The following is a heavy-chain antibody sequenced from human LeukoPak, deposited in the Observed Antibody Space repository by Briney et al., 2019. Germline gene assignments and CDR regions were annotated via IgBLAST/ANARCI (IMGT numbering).Heavy chain of an antibody. CDR1: GGTFSSYA. J-gene: IGHJ4*02. Sequence: ASVKVSCKASGGTFSSYAISWVRQAPGQGLEWMGGIIPVFGTANYAQKFQGRVTITADESTSAAYMELSSLRSEDTAVYYCASRATGNDYWGQGTLVTVSS. V-gene: IGHV1-69*13. CDR2: IIPVFGTA. D-gene: IGHD5-12*01. CDR3: ASRATGNDY.